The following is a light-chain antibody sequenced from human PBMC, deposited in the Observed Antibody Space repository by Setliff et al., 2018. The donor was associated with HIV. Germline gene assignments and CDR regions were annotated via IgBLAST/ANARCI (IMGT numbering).Light chain of an antibody. Sequence: SYALTQPPSVSVAPGETARITCGGNKIGSKSVHWYQQKPGQAPVLVVHDDNDRPSGIPERFSGSNSGNTATLTISRVEAGDEADYYCQVWDYSGHPYVFGTGTKVTVL. CDR3: QVWDYSGHPYV. CDR2: DDN. CDR1: KIGSKS. J-gene: IGLJ1*01. V-gene: IGLV3-21*02.